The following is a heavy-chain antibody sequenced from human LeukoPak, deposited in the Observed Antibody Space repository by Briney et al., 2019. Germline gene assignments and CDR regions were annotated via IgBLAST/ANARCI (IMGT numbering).Heavy chain of an antibody. V-gene: IGHV3-23*01. CDR2: ISGSGGST. D-gene: IGHD2-2*01. J-gene: IGHJ6*03. CDR1: GFTLSSYA. Sequence: GGSLRLSCAASGFTLSSYAMSWVRQAPGKGLEWVSAISGSGGSTYYADSVKGRFTISRDNSKNTLYLQMNSLRAEDTAVYYCANHVVPAYYYYYMDVWGKGTTVTVSS. CDR3: ANHVVPAYYYYYMDV.